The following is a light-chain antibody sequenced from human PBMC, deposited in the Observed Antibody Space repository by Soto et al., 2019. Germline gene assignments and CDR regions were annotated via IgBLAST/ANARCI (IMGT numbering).Light chain of an antibody. J-gene: IGLJ3*02. CDR2: EVT. CDR3: CSYRDGSARV. V-gene: IGLV2-14*01. Sequence: QSVLTQPASVSGSPGQSITISCTGTSSDIGGYNYVSWYQQYPGKAPKLMIYEVTNRPSGVSNRFSGSKSGNTASLTISGLQAEDEADYYCCSYRDGSARVFGGGTK. CDR1: SSDIGGYNY.